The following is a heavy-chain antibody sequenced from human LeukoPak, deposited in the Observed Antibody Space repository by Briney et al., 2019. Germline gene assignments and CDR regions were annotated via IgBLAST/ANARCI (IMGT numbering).Heavy chain of an antibody. CDR3: ARQSSGSSNYIHDAFDI. J-gene: IGHJ3*02. CDR2: IYYSGST. D-gene: IGHD4-11*01. V-gene: IGHV4-59*08. CDR1: GGSISSYY. Sequence: SETLSLTCTVSGGSISSYYWSWIRQPPGKGLEWIGYIYYSGSTNYNPSLKSRVTISVDTSKNQFSLKLSSVTAADTAVYYCARQSSGSSNYIHDAFDIWGQGTMVTVSS.